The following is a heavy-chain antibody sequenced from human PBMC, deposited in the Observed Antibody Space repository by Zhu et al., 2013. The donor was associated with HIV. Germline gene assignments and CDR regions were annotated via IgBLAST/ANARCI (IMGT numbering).Heavy chain of an antibody. CDR2: ISGSGDST. CDR1: EFSFSNSA. V-gene: IGHV3-23*01. J-gene: IGHJ5*02. CDR3: AKNRLSTVTVRDFFDP. Sequence: EVQLLESGGDLVQPGGSLRLSCAASEFSFSNSAMTWVRQAPGKALEWVSSISGSGDSTYYADSVKGRFSISRDNSQNTLYLQMNTLRDEDTAVYFCAKNRLSTVTVRDFFDPWGQGTLVTVSS. D-gene: IGHD4-17*01.